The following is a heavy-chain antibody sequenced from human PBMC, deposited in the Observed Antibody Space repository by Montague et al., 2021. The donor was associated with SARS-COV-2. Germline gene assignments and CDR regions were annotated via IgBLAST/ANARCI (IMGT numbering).Heavy chain of an antibody. Sequence: SETLSLTCIVSGGSISSYYWSWIRQPAGKGLEWIGRIFTSGTTNYSPSLKSRVTMAVDTSKNQFSLKLSSVTAADTAVYYCARTPVSGYHGGFDYWGQGTLVTVSS. CDR2: IFTSGTT. J-gene: IGHJ4*02. V-gene: IGHV4-4*07. D-gene: IGHD5-18*01. CDR3: ARTPVSGYHGGFDY. CDR1: GGSISSYY.